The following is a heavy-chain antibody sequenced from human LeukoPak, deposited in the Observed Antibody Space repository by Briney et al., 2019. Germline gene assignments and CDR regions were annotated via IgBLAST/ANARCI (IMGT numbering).Heavy chain of an antibody. D-gene: IGHD1-14*01. CDR2: IRGDGNEK. V-gene: IGHV3-7*03. J-gene: IGHJ4*02. Sequence: GGSLRLSCAASGFSFSSYWMTWVRQAPGRGLEFVANIRGDGNEKYYMDSMKGRLTISRDNAKNSLFLQMSGLRAEDTAVYYCMTELLGYRGQGTLVTVSS. CDR3: MTELLGY. CDR1: GFSFSSYW.